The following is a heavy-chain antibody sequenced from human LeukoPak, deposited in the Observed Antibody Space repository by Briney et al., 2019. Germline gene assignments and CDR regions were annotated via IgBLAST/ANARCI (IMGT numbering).Heavy chain of an antibody. J-gene: IGHJ5*02. CDR1: GYTFTGYY. D-gene: IGHD5-12*01. V-gene: IGHV1-2*02. CDR3: AREGIVATRKGNWFDP. CDR2: INPNSGGT. Sequence: ASVKVSCKASGYTFTGYYMHWVRQAPGQGLEWMGCINPNSGGTNYAQKFQGRVTMTRDTSISTAYMELSRVRSDETAVYYCAREGIVATRKGNWFDPWGQGTLVTVSS.